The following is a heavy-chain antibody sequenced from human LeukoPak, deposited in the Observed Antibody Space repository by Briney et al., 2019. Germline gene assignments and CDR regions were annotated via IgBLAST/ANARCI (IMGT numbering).Heavy chain of an antibody. J-gene: IGHJ6*02. CDR3: ARCNYPYYYYYGMDV. Sequence: SETLSLTCAVYGGSFSGYYWSWIRQPPGKGLEWIGEINHSGSTNYNPSLKSRVTISVDTSKNQFSLKLSSVTAADTAVYYCARCNYPYYYYYGMDVWGQGTTVTVSS. CDR2: INHSGST. D-gene: IGHD4-11*01. V-gene: IGHV4-34*01. CDR1: GGSFSGYY.